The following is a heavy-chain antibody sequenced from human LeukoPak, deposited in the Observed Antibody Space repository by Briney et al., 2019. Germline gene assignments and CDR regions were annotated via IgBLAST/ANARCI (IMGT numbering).Heavy chain of an antibody. Sequence: GRSLRLSCAASGFTFRSYAMHWVRQAPGKGLEWVAVISYDGSNKYYADSVKGRFTISRDNSKNTLYLQMNSLRAEDTAVYYCARDRLGEAAAGMFDYWGQGTLVTVSS. CDR1: GFTFRSYA. V-gene: IGHV3-30-3*01. J-gene: IGHJ4*02. CDR2: ISYDGSNK. CDR3: ARDRLGEAAAGMFDY. D-gene: IGHD6-13*01.